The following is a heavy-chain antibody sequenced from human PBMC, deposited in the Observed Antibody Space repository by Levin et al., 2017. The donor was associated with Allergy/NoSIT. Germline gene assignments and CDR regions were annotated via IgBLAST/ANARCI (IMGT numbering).Heavy chain of an antibody. CDR3: ARQLGNFWSGYNYFDY. Sequence: GGSLRLSCAASGFTFSSYEMNWVRRAPGKGLEWVSYISSTGSTIYSADSVKGRFTISRDNAQNSLYLHMNSLRAEDTAVYYCARQLGNFWSGYNYFDYWGQGTLVTVSS. CDR2: ISSTGSTI. V-gene: IGHV3-48*03. J-gene: IGHJ4*02. CDR1: GFTFSSYE. D-gene: IGHD3-3*01.